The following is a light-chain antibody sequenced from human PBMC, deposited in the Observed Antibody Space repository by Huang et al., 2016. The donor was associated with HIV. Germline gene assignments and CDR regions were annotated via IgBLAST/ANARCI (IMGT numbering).Light chain of an antibody. CDR3: QHYDEVPLT. Sequence: DIQMTQSPSSLSASVGDRVTITCHASQDITNYLNWYQLKQGRAPKLLIYDASNLETGVPSRFSGGGSGTDFTCTISSLQPEDIATYYCQHYDEVPLTFGGGTKVDI. CDR2: DAS. V-gene: IGKV1-33*01. J-gene: IGKJ4*01. CDR1: QDITNY.